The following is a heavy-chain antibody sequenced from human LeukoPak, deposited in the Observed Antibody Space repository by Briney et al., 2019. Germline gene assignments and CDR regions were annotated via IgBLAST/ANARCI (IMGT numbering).Heavy chain of an antibody. CDR2: VFYSGDT. CDR3: ARGIATAGTLDF. J-gene: IGHJ4*02. Sequence: SETLSLTCTVSGGSIPSYYWTWIRQPPGKGLEWIGYVFYSGDTNYNPSLKSRVTISVDASRNQFSLRLRSVTAADTALYYCARGIATAGTLDFWGQGTLVSVSS. CDR1: GGSIPSYY. V-gene: IGHV4-59*13. D-gene: IGHD6-13*01.